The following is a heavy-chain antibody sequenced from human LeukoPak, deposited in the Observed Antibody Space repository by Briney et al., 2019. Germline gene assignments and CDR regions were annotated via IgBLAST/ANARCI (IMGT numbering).Heavy chain of an antibody. D-gene: IGHD3-22*01. CDR2: IYSGGST. CDR3: ARDRMVYYDSSGYYRHFDY. V-gene: IGHV3-66*01. J-gene: IGHJ4*02. CDR1: GFTVSSNY. Sequence: GGSLRLSCAASGFTVSSNYMSWVRQAPGKGLEWVSVIYSGGSTYYADSVKGRFTISRDNSKNTLYLQMNSLRAEDTAVYYCARDRMVYYDSSGYYRHFDYWGQGTLVTVSS.